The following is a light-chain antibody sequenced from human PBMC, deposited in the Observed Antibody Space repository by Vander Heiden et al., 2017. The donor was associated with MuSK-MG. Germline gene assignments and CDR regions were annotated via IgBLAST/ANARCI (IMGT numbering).Light chain of an antibody. CDR3: HAYASTNLV. V-gene: IGLV2-8*01. CDR1: RSDVGDSYH. J-gene: IGLJ2*01. Sequence: QSSLTQSPSASGSPGQSVTISCTGTRSDVGDSYHVSWYQQYPGRAPKLIIYEVQKRASGAPDRCSGSKSCTTAALTVSGREDEDEDYYYCHAYASTNLVFGGGTRLTVL. CDR2: EVQ.